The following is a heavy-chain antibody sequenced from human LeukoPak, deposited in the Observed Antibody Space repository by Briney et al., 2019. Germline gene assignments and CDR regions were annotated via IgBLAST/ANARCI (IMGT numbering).Heavy chain of an antibody. CDR1: GGSVSSGSYY. Sequence: KPSETLSLTCTVSGGSVSSGSYYWSWIRQPPGKGLEWIGYIYYSGSTNYNPSLKSRVTISVDTSKNQFSLKLSSVTAADTAVYYCARDPTYYDFWSRGYYYYGMDVWGQGTTVTVSS. V-gene: IGHV4-61*01. D-gene: IGHD3-3*01. CDR3: ARDPTYYDFWSRGYYYYGMDV. CDR2: IYYSGST. J-gene: IGHJ6*02.